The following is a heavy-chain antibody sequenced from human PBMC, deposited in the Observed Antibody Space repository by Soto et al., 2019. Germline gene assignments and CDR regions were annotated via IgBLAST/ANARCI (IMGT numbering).Heavy chain of an antibody. V-gene: IGHV2-5*01. CDR3: AHRVLRTVFGLVTTTAIYFDF. CDR1: GFSLTTSGVG. Sequence: QITLNESGPTQVKPRQTLTLTCTFSGFSLTTSGVGVGWIRQSPGKAPEWLALIYWYDDKRYSPSLKSRLTITKDTSKNQVVLTMADLDPADTATYYCAHRVLRTVFGLVTTTAIYFDFWGQGTLVAVSS. D-gene: IGHD3-3*01. CDR2: IYWYDDK. J-gene: IGHJ4*02.